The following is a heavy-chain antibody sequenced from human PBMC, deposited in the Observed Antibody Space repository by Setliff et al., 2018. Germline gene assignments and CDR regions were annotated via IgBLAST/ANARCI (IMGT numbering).Heavy chain of an antibody. CDR2: IIPIFGTA. D-gene: IGHD4-17*01. Sequence: SVKVSCKASGGTFSSYAISWVRRAPGQGLEWMGGIIPIFGTANYAQKFQGRVTITADESTSTAYMELSSLRSEDTAVYYCARDPLTTNRRRAFDIWGQGTMVTVSS. CDR1: GGTFSSYA. V-gene: IGHV1-69*13. J-gene: IGHJ3*02. CDR3: ARDPLTTNRRRAFDI.